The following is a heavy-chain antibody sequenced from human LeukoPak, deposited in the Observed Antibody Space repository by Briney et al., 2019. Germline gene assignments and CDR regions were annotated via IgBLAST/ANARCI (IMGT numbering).Heavy chain of an antibody. CDR1: GFTVNRNV. Sequence: VPPGGSLRLSCVPSGFTVNRNVMSWVRQAPGKGLEWVSLIYSDDRAFYADSVKGRFTISRNKSRNTLFLQMSSLKPEDTAIYYCARDLAGFEEPRYYYYMDVWGKGTRSPSP. J-gene: IGHJ6*03. D-gene: IGHD3-9*01. V-gene: IGHV3-66*01. CDR2: IYSDDRA. CDR3: ARDLAGFEEPRYYYYMDV.